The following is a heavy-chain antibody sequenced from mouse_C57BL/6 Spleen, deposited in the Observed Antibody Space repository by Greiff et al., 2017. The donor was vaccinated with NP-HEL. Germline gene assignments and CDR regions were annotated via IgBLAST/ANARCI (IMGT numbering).Heavy chain of an antibody. D-gene: IGHD1-1*01. J-gene: IGHJ2*01. Sequence: QVQLQQSGPELVKPGASVKISCKASGYAFSSSWMNWVKQRPGKGLEWIGRIYPGDGDTNYNGKFKGKATLTADKSSSTAYMQLSSLTSEDSAVYFCAILITTIVAPYWGQGTTLTVSS. CDR3: AILITTIVAPY. V-gene: IGHV1-82*01. CDR2: IYPGDGDT. CDR1: GYAFSSSW.